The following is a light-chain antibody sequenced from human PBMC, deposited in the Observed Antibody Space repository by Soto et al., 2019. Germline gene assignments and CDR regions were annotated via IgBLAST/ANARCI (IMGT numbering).Light chain of an antibody. V-gene: IGKV3-15*01. CDR2: GAS. CDR3: QQYNRWPPWT. Sequence: EIVMTQSPATLSVSPGERATLSCRASQSVSSNLAWYQQKPGQAPRLLIYGASTRATGIPARFSGSGSGTEFPLTISSLQSGDFAVYYCQQYNRWPPWTFGQGTKVEIK. CDR1: QSVSSN. J-gene: IGKJ1*01.